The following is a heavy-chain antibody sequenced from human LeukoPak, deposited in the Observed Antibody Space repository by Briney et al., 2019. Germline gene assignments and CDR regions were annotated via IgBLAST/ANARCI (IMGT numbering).Heavy chain of an antibody. Sequence: GGSLRLSCAASGLTFSSYSMNWVRQAPGKGLEWVSYISSSSTIYYADSVKGRFTISRDNAKNSLYLQMNSLRDEDTAVYYCARDGARLTTFDYWGQGTLVTVSS. CDR2: ISSSSTI. D-gene: IGHD4/OR15-4a*01. CDR3: ARDGARLTTFDY. J-gene: IGHJ4*02. V-gene: IGHV3-48*02. CDR1: GLTFSSYS.